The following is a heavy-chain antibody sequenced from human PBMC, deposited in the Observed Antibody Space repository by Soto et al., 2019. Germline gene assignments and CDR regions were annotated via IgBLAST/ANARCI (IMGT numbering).Heavy chain of an antibody. V-gene: IGHV3-48*01. Sequence: GGSLRLSCAASGFTFSSYSMNWARQAPGKGLEWVSYISSSSSTIYYADSVKGRFTISRDNAKNSLYLQMNSLRAEDTAVYYCARGAYLNWFDPWGQGTLVTVSS. CDR3: ARGAYLNWFDP. J-gene: IGHJ5*02. CDR1: GFTFSSYS. CDR2: ISSSSSTI.